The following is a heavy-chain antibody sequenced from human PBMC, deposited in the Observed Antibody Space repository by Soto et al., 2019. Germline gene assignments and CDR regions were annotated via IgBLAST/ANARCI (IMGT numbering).Heavy chain of an antibody. V-gene: IGHV1-8*02. D-gene: IGHD6-6*01. CDR1: GYTFTSYD. Sequence: ASVKISCKASGYTFTSYDINWVRQATGQGLEWMGWMNPNSGNTGYAQKFQGRVTMTRNTSISTAYMELSSLRSEDTAVYYCARGGIAARVNYYYMDGWGKGTTVTVS. J-gene: IGHJ6*03. CDR3: ARGGIAARVNYYYMDG. CDR2: MNPNSGNT.